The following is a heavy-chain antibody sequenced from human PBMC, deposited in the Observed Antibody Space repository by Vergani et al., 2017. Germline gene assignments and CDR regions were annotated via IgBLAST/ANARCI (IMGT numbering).Heavy chain of an antibody. CDR3: ARSMYVDRAAGGWFDP. CDR1: GFTFSSYG. V-gene: IGHV3-33*01. J-gene: IGHJ5*02. D-gene: IGHD6-13*01. CDR2: IWYDGSNK. Sequence: VQLLESGGGVVQPGRSLRLSCAASGFTFSSYGMHWVRQAPGKGLEWVAVIWYDGSNKYYADSVKGRFTISRDNSKNTLYLQMNSLRAEDTAVYYCARSMYVDRAAGGWFDPWGQGTLVTVSS.